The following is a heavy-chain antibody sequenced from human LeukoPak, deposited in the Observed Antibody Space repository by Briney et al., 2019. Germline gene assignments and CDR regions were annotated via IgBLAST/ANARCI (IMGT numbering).Heavy chain of an antibody. V-gene: IGHV4-4*07. CDR2: IYATGTT. J-gene: IGHJ6*03. CDR1: DTSINTYY. D-gene: IGHD6-6*01. Sequence: SETLSLTCTVSDTSINTYYWSWIRQPAGKGLEWIGHIYATGTTKYNPSLKSRVTISVDTSKNQFSLRLSSVTAADTAVYYCARDWGVSARPGYMDVWGKGTTVTVSS. CDR3: ARDWGVSARPGYMDV.